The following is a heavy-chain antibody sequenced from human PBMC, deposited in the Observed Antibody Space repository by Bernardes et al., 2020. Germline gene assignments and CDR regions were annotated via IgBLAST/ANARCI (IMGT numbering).Heavy chain of an antibody. CDR1: GGSISSSNW. D-gene: IGHD3-10*01. J-gene: IGHJ4*02. Sequence: SETLSLTCAVSGGSISSSNWWSCVRQPPGKGLEWIGEIYHSGSTNYNPSLKSRVTISVDKSKNQFSLKLSSVTAADTAVYYCARAMVQGVTYYFDYWGQGTLVTVSS. CDR3: ARAMVQGVTYYFDY. CDR2: IYHSGST. V-gene: IGHV4-4*02.